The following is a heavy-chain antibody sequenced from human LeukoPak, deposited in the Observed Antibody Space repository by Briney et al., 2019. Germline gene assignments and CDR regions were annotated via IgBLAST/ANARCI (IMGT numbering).Heavy chain of an antibody. J-gene: IGHJ5*02. V-gene: IGHV4-59*08. CDR3: ARHTRNRGAVVPAATFDP. CDR1: GGSISRYY. D-gene: IGHD2-2*01. CDR2: IYYSGST. Sequence: PETLSLTCTVSGGSISRYYWSWIRQPPGKGLEWIGYIYYSGSTNYNPSLKSRVTISVDTSKNQFSLKLSSVTVADTAVYYCARHTRNRGAVVPAATFDPWGQGTLVTVSS.